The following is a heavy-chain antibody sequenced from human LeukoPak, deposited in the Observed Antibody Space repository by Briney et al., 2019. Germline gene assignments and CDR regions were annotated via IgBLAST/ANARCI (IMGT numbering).Heavy chain of an antibody. CDR2: IGRGGSDI. CDR3: SRDPRLMDF. Sequence: GGSLRLSRAASGFPFSDYYMTWIRQAPGKGLEWVSYIGRGGSDINYADSVKGRFTISRDNSKNSLWLQMDSLRAEDTAVYYCSRDPRLMDFWGQGTLVTVSS. V-gene: IGHV3-11*01. CDR1: GFPFSDYY. D-gene: IGHD2-8*01. J-gene: IGHJ4*02.